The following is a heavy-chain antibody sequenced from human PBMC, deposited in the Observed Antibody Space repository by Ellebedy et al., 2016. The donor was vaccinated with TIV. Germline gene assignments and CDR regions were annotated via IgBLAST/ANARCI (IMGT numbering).Heavy chain of an antibody. CDR3: ASPKRNLYDSGSHLVFGY. CDR1: GDTFSTYA. V-gene: IGHV1-69*13. CDR2: IIPIYGTT. D-gene: IGHD3-10*01. J-gene: IGHJ4*02. Sequence: ASVKVSCXSSGDTFSTYAISWVRQAPGQGLEWIGGIIPIYGTTNYAQKFRGRVTITADESTRTAYMELSSLSSVDTAVYYCASPKRNLYDSGSHLVFGYWGQGTLVTVSS.